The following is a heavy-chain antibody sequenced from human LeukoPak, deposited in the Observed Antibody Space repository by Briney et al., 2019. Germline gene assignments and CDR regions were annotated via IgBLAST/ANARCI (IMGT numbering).Heavy chain of an antibody. CDR2: IYYSGST. CDR1: GGSISGYY. CDR3: ARGYPDAFDI. D-gene: IGHD1-26*01. V-gene: IGHV4-59*01. Sequence: PSETVSLTCTVSGGSISGYYWSWIRQPPGEGLEWIGYIYYSGSTNYNPSLKSRVTISVDTSKNQFSLKLSSVTAADTAVYYCARGYPDAFDIWGQGTMVTISS. J-gene: IGHJ3*02.